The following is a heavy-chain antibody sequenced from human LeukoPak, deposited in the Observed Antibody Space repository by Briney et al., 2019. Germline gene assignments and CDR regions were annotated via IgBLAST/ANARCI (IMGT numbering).Heavy chain of an antibody. CDR2: TYYRSTWYN. V-gene: IGHV6-1*01. Sequence: SQTPSLTFAISGDSVSSNSVTWNWIRQSPSRGLEWLGRTYYRSTWYNDYAVSVKSRITINPDTSKNQFSLQLNSVTPEDTAIYYCAILRTASSFDFWGQGTLVTVSS. J-gene: IGHJ4*02. CDR1: GDSVSSNSVT. CDR3: AILRTASSFDF. D-gene: IGHD1-1*01.